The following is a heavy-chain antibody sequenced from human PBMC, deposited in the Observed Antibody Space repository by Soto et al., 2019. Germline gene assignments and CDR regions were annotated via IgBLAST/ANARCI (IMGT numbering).Heavy chain of an antibody. CDR3: ARVMAILVLGCVDI. CDR2: ISSSGSTI. CDR1: GFTFSDYY. J-gene: IGHJ3*02. D-gene: IGHD3-3*01. V-gene: IGHV3-11*01. Sequence: GGSLRLSCAASGFTFSDYYMSWIRQAPGKGLEWVSYISSSGSTIYYADSVKGRFTISRDNAKNSLYLQMNSLRAEDTAVYYCARVMAILVLGCVDIWGQGTMVTVSS.